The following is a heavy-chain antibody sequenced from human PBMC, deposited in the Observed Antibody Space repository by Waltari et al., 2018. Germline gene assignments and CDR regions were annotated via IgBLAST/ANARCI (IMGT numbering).Heavy chain of an antibody. Sequence: EVQLVESGGDLAQRGGSLRLSGVPSGFVVNHYLMHWVRQDPGWGREWVANIKQDGSEKYYVDSVKGRFTVSRDNAQKSLYLQMNSLRAEDTAMYYCARDYCYGGNCLSLGAFDIWGQGTMVSVSS. CDR1: GFVVNHYL. D-gene: IGHD2-15*01. CDR2: IKQDGSEK. J-gene: IGHJ3*02. V-gene: IGHV3-7*01. CDR3: ARDYCYGGNCLSLGAFDI.